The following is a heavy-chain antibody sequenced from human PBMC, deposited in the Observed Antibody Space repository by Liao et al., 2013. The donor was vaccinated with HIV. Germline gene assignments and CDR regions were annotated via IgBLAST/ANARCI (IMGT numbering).Heavy chain of an antibody. Sequence: QAQLQQWGAGLLKPSETLSLTCAVYGGSFSGYYWTWIRQSPRKGLEWIGQINHSGDSSYNPSLQSRVTISVDTSKNQFSLKVNSVTATDTAVYYCARGTIWSGGSPPRRVWYHWGRGNPGHRLL. J-gene: IGHJ5*02. CDR2: INHSGDS. V-gene: IGHV4-34*02. CDR1: GGSFSGYY. CDR3: ARGTIWSGGSPPRRVWYH. D-gene: IGHD3-10*01.